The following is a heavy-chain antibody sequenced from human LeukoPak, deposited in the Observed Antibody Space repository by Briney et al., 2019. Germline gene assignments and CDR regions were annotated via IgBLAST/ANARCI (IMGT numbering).Heavy chain of an antibody. CDR1: GGSISSYY. J-gene: IGHJ4*02. V-gene: IGHV4-59*01. CDR3: ERGRSSSWLLDY. D-gene: IGHD6-13*01. CDR2: IYYSGST. Sequence: TSETLSLTCTVSGGSISSYYWSWIRQPPGKGLEWIGYIYYSGSTNYNPSLKSRVTISVDTSKNQFSLKLSSVTAADTAVYYCERGRSSSWLLDYWGQGTLVTVSS.